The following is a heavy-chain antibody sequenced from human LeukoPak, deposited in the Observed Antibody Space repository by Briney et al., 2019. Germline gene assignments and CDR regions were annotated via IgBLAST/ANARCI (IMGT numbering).Heavy chain of an antibody. V-gene: IGHV4-4*07. CDR2: IYTSGST. CDR3: ARDSYVWGSYRLEPLDAFDI. CDR1: GGSISSYY. Sequence: PSETLSLTCTVSGGSISSYYWSWLRQPAGKGLEWIGRIYTSGSTNYNPSLKSRVTMSVDTSKNQFSLKLSSVTAADTAVYYCARDSYVWGSYRLEPLDAFDIWGQGTMVTVSS. D-gene: IGHD3-16*02. J-gene: IGHJ3*02.